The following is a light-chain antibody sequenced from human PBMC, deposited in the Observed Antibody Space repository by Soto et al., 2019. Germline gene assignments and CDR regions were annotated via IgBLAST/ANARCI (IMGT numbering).Light chain of an antibody. J-gene: IGKJ4*01. CDR3: QQYGSLLT. Sequence: EIVLTQSPRTLSLYPGERATLSCRASQSVSSSYLAWYQQKPGQAPRLLIYSASSRATGIPDRFSGSGSGTDFTLTISRLEPEDFAVYYCQQYGSLLTFGGGTKVDIK. CDR2: SAS. V-gene: IGKV3-20*01. CDR1: QSVSSSY.